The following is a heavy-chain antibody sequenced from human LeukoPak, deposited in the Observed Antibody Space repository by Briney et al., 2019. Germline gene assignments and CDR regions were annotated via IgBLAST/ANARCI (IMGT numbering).Heavy chain of an antibody. J-gene: IGHJ4*02. CDR3: AKDGGSVVPADTFDY. CDR1: GFTFSSYT. V-gene: IGHV3-23*01. Sequence: GGSLRLSCAASGFTFSSYTMSWVRQAPGKGLEWVSAISGSGGSTYYADSVKGRFTISRDNSKNTLYLQMNSLRAEDTAVYYCAKDGGSVVPADTFDYWGQGTLVTVSS. CDR2: ISGSGGST. D-gene: IGHD2-2*01.